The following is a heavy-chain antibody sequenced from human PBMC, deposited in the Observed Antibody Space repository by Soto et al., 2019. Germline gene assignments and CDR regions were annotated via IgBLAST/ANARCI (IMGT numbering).Heavy chain of an antibody. Sequence: QVQLQEAGSRLVKTSETLSLTCTVSGGAFSSGGFAWTWIRQPPKKGLEWIGYIYHTGTTSYNPSLRSRVTISVDSSRHQFSLKLTSVTAADTAMYYFARGLRRPSASLPGVLDPWGQGTLVTVSS. J-gene: IGHJ5*02. D-gene: IGHD3-3*01. CDR3: ARGLRRPSASLPGVLDP. CDR1: GGAFSSGGFA. CDR2: IYHTGTT. V-gene: IGHV4-30-2*01.